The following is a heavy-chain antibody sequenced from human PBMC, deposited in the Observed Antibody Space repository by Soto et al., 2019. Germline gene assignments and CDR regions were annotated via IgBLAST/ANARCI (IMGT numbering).Heavy chain of an antibody. J-gene: IGHJ6*02. CDR3: AMVDNFVTPTPQDV. CDR1: GYIFVNYG. D-gene: IGHD3-16*02. Sequence: QVQLVQSGDEVRKPGSSVKVSCKASGYIFVNYGIAWVRQAPGQGLEWMGWISPYSGNTHYASKVQGRLTMTTDTPTSTAYVDLGTLTSADTAVHYCAMVDNFVTPTPQDVWGQGTTVTASS. V-gene: IGHV1-18*01. CDR2: ISPYSGNT.